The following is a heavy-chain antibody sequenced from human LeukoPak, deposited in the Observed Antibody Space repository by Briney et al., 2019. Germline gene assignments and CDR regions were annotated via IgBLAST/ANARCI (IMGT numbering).Heavy chain of an antibody. D-gene: IGHD3-10*01. CDR1: GFTFTSSA. Sequence: SVKVSCKASGFTFTSSAVQWVRQARGQRLEWIGWIVVGSGNTNYAQKFQERVTITRDMSTNTAYMELSSLRSEDTAVYYCAADLYYGSGSTEYYFDYWGQGTLVTVSS. J-gene: IGHJ4*02. CDR3: AADLYYGSGSTEYYFDY. V-gene: IGHV1-58*01. CDR2: IVVGSGNT.